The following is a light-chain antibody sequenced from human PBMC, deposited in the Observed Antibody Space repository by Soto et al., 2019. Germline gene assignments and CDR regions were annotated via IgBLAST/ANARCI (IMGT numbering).Light chain of an antibody. CDR3: QSYDNSLSGFV. CDR1: SSNIGAGYD. J-gene: IGLJ1*01. CDR2: RNS. V-gene: IGLV1-40*01. Sequence: QSVLTQPPSVSGAPGQRVNISCTGSSSNIGAGYDVHWYQQLPGTAPKVLIFRNSNRPSGVPDRFSGSKSGTSASLAITGLQAEDEADYYCQSYDNSLSGFVFAAGTKVTV.